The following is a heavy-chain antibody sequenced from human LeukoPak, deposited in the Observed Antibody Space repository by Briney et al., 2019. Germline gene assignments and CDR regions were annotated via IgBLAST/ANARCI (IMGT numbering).Heavy chain of an antibody. Sequence: SETPSLTCTVSGGSISSSSYYWGWIRQPPGKGLEWIGSIYYSGSTYYNPSLKSRVTISVDTSKNQFSLKLSSVTAADTAVYYCARVFGGEQSDNWSPRFDPWGQGTLVTVSS. V-gene: IGHV4-39*07. CDR3: ARVFGGEQSDNWSPRFDP. J-gene: IGHJ5*02. CDR1: GGSISSSSYY. CDR2: IYYSGST. D-gene: IGHD1-20*01.